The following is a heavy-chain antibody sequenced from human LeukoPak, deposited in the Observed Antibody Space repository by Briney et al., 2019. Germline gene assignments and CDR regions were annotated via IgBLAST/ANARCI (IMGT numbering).Heavy chain of an antibody. CDR1: GGSISSGGYS. D-gene: IGHD1-26*01. CDR2: IYHSGST. CDR3: ARDSLVGAYYYFDF. J-gene: IGHJ4*02. Sequence: SETLSLTCAVSGGSISSGGYSWSWIRQPPGKGLEWIGYIYHSGSTYYNPSLKSRVTISVDRSKNQFSLKLSSVTAADTAVYYCARDSLVGAYYYFDFWGQGTLVTVSS. V-gene: IGHV4-30-2*01.